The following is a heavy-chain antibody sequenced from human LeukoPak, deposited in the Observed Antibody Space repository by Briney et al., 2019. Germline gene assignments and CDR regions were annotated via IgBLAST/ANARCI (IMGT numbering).Heavy chain of an antibody. D-gene: IGHD3-10*01. V-gene: IGHV4-61*02. CDR1: GGSISSGSYY. Sequence: SETLSLTCTASGGSISSGSYYWTWVPRPAGKVREWLGRIYTSESTNYNPFLKSRVTISVDTSKNQFSLKLSSVTAADTAVYYCARDPITMVRGVWYYGMDVWGQGTTVTVSS. J-gene: IGHJ6*02. CDR3: ARDPITMVRGVWYYGMDV. CDR2: IYTSEST.